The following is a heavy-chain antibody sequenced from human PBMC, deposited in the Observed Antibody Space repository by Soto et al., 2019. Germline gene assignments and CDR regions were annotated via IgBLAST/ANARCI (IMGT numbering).Heavy chain of an antibody. CDR2: IITIFGTS. CDR3: ASTKYDSSAYYYWYLGL. V-gene: IGHV1-69*06. Sequence: QVELVQSGAEVKKPGSSVKVSCQASEDTFRNYAISWVRQAPGQGLEWMGGIITIFGTSTYAQKCQGRVTITADTSANTVYLELSSLRSEDTAVYYWASTKYDSSAYYYWYLGLWGRGTLVTVSS. D-gene: IGHD3-22*01. J-gene: IGHJ2*01. CDR1: EDTFRNYA.